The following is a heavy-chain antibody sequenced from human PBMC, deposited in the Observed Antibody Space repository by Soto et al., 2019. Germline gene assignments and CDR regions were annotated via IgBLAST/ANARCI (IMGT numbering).Heavy chain of an antibody. V-gene: IGHV3-23*01. CDR3: EKEKDWGGVLGRDV. Sequence: GGYLRLSCAASGFTFSSYAMSWVRQAPGKGLEWVTAINGGSTTYYADSVKGRFTISRDNSKNTLYLQMNSLRAEDTAVYYCEKEKDWGGVLGRDVWGQGTTGTVAS. CDR1: GFTFSSYA. J-gene: IGHJ6*01. CDR2: INGGSTT. D-gene: IGHD2-21*01.